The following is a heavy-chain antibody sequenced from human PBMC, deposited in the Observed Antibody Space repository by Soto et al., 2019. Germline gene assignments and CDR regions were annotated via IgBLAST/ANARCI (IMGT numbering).Heavy chain of an antibody. CDR2: IYHTGRT. CDR3: ATLPPRIELAVPPIPT. D-gene: IGHD2-8*02. Sequence: QVQLRESGPGPVKPSGTLSLSCTVSGGSISSTNWWTWVRQSPGKGLEWIGEIYHTGRTTYNPSLXGXVXMXXDKSNNQGTRRLRYVPAAAPALYFRATLPPRIELAVPPIPTWGQGALVTVSA. CDR1: GGSISSTNW. J-gene: IGHJ1*01. V-gene: IGHV4-4*02.